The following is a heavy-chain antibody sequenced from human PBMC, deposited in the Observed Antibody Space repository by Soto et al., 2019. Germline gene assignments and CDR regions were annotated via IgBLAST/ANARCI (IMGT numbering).Heavy chain of an antibody. D-gene: IGHD2-2*01. CDR1: GYTFTSYG. CDR2: ISAYNGNT. V-gene: IGHV1-18*01. CDR3: ARAQLGGGNVPVGPPWFCP. J-gene: IGHJ5*02. Sequence: ASVKVSCKASGYTFTSYGISWVRQAPGQGLEWMGWISAYNGNTNYAQKLRGRVTMTTDTSTSTAYMELRSLRSDDTAVYYCARAQLGGGNVPVGPPWFCPWGQGTLGTVSS.